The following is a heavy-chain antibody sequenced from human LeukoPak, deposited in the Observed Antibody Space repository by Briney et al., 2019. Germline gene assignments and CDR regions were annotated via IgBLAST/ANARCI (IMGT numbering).Heavy chain of an antibody. CDR2: ISYDGSNK. V-gene: IGHV3-30*19. Sequence: PGGSLRLSCAASGFTFSNYGMHWVRQAPGKGLEWVAVISYDGSNKYYADSVKGRFTISRDNSKNTLYLQMNSLRAEDTAVYYCARDGPSIWDQGTMVTVSS. CDR1: GFTFSNYG. CDR3: ARDGPSI. J-gene: IGHJ3*02.